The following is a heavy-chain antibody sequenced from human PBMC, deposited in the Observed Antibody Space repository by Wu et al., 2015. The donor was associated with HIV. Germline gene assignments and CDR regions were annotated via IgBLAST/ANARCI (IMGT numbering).Heavy chain of an antibody. J-gene: IGHJ4*02. Sequence: QVQLVQSGAEVKKPGASVKVSCKASGYIFTTYYIHWVRQAPGQGLEWMGIINPGGGSTNYAQKFQGRITMTRDTSTSTVYIELSSLSSEDTAVYYCVRDIPYNYGSGNYSSDYWGQGTLVTVSS. CDR2: INPGGGST. D-gene: IGHD3-10*01. V-gene: IGHV1-46*01. CDR1: GYIFTTYY. CDR3: VRDIPYNYGSGNYSSDY.